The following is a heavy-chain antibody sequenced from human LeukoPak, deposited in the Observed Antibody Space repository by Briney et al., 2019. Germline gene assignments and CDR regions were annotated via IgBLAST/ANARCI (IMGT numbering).Heavy chain of an antibody. D-gene: IGHD6-13*01. J-gene: IGHJ3*02. V-gene: IGHV1-2*02. Sequence: GASVKVSCKASGGTFSSYAISWVRQAPGQGLEWMGWINPNSGDTNYAQRFLGRVTLTTDTSISTAYMELSSLRSDDTAVYYCARTIAAAGSDAFDIWGQGQWSPSLQ. CDR3: ARTIAAAGSDAFDI. CDR2: INPNSGDT. CDR1: GGTFSSYA.